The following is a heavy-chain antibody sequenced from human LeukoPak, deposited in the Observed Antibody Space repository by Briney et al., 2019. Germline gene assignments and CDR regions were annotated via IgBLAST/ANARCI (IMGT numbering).Heavy chain of an antibody. V-gene: IGHV3-23*01. D-gene: IGHD3-3*01. CDR2: ITGSGAFT. J-gene: IGHJ4*02. CDR3: AKPQEADLWVPDY. Sequence: GGSLRLSCAASGFTFIKYSMTWVRQAPGKGLEWVSAITGSGAFTDYADSVKGRFTISRDNSKNTLYLQMNSLTPEDTALYYCAKPQEADLWVPDYWGQGTLVTVSS. CDR1: GFTFIKYS.